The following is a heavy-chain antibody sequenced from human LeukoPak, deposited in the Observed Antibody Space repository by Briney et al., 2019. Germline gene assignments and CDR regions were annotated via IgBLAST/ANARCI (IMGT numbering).Heavy chain of an antibody. D-gene: IGHD1-1*01. CDR2: IYSGGST. J-gene: IGHJ6*03. CDR1: GFIVSGNY. Sequence: GGSLRLSCAASGFIVSGNYMSWVRQAPGKGLEWVSVIYSGGSTYYVDSVKGRFTISRDNSKNTLYLQMNSLRAEDTAVYYCAKDGRGDYYYYYMDVWGKGTTVTVSS. V-gene: IGHV3-53*01. CDR3: AKDGRGDYYYYYMDV.